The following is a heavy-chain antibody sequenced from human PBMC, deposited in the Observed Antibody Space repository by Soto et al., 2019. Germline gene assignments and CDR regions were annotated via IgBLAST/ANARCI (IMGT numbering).Heavy chain of an antibody. CDR1: GYAFTTYG. D-gene: IGHD6-6*01. CDR2: ISAHNGNT. CDR3: ARGRDGDY. V-gene: IGHV1-18*01. Sequence: QVHLVQSGAEVKKPGASVKVSCKSSGYAFTTYGITWVRQAPGQGLEWMGWISAHNGNTNYAQKLQGRVTVTRDTSTSTAYMELRSLRSDDTAVYYCARGRDGDYWGQGARVSVSS. J-gene: IGHJ4*02.